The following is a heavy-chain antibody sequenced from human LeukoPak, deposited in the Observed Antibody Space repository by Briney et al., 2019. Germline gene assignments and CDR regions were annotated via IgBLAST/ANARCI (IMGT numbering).Heavy chain of an antibody. Sequence: PGGSLRLSCAASGFTFSSYGMHCVRQAPGKGLEWVGRIKSKTDGGTTDYAAPVKGRFTISRDDSKNTLYLQMNSLRAEDTAVYYCAKMGYNAPYYFDYWGQGTLVTVSS. D-gene: IGHD1-14*01. J-gene: IGHJ4*02. V-gene: IGHV3-15*01. CDR3: AKMGYNAPYYFDY. CDR2: IKSKTDGGTT. CDR1: GFTFSSYG.